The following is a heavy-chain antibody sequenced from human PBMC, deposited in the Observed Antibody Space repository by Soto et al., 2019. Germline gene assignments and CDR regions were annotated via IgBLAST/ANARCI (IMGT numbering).Heavy chain of an antibody. J-gene: IGHJ4*02. CDR3: TRDRPEKAVVPVPRQHFDS. V-gene: IGHV1-69*08. D-gene: IGHD2-21*01. CDR1: GGTFNSHT. Sequence: QVQLVQSGAKVKKPGSSVKVSCKASGGTFNSHTINWVRQAPGQGLEWMGRVVPLLGIESHPQKFQDRLTITVDTSTGTVFMERSNLRSEDTAVYYCTRDRPEKAVVPVPRQHFDSWGQGTLLTVSS. CDR2: VVPLLGIE.